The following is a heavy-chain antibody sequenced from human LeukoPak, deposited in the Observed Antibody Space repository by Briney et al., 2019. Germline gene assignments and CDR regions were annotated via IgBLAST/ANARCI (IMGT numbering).Heavy chain of an antibody. CDR3: ARGRDDYTDYNWFEP. V-gene: IGHV4-34*01. D-gene: IGHD4-11*01. CDR2: INHSAYT. Sequence: PSETLSLTCAVSGVSFSGYYWSWIRQSPEKGLEWIGEINHSAYTNYNPSLTSRVTISLDTSKTQFSLKLLSATAADTAVYYCARGRDDYTDYNWFEPWGQGTLVTVSS. J-gene: IGHJ5*02. CDR1: GVSFSGYY.